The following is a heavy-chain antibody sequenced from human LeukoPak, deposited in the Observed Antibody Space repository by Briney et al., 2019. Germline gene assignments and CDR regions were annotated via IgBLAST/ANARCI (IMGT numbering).Heavy chain of an antibody. CDR1: GGSISSSSYY. J-gene: IGHJ6*03. V-gene: IGHV4-39*01. CDR2: IYYSGST. D-gene: IGHD2-2*01. Sequence: PSETLSLTCTVSGGSISSSSYYWGWIRQPPGKGLEWIGSIYYSGSTYYNPSLKSRVTISVDTSKNQFSLKLSSVTAADTAVYYCARLVSGARRSDEHGGGTRGVETIVVVPAAPGGAPYYYMDVWGKGTTVTVSS. CDR3: ARLVSGARRSDEHGGGTRGVETIVVVPAAPGGAPYYYMDV.